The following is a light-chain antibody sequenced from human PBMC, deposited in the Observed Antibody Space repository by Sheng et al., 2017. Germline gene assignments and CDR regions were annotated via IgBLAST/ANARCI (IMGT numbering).Light chain of an antibody. CDR3: QVWDSSSDHWV. V-gene: IGLV3-21*02. CDR1: NVATKR. Sequence: YVLTQPPSVSVAPGQTARVACGGHNVATKRVHWYQQHPGQAPVLVVYDDSHRPSWMPERLSGSKSGNTATLTISRVEAGDEADYYCQVWDSSSDHWVFGGGTKLTVL. J-gene: IGLJ3*02. CDR2: DDS.